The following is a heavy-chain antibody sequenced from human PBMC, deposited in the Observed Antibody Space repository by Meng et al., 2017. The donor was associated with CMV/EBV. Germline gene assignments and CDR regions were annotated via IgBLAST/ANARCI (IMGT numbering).Heavy chain of an antibody. D-gene: IGHD3-3*01. V-gene: IGHV4-39*07. CDR2: IYYNGST. CDR3: ASSVKHITIFGVAKTNLNFDY. CDR1: GGSISSSSYY. Sequence: SETLSLTCTVSGGSISSSSYYWGWIRQPPGKGLEWIGSIYYNGSTYYNPSLKSRVTISVDTSKNQFSLKLSSVTAADTAVYYCASSVKHITIFGVAKTNLNFDYWGQGTLVTVSS. J-gene: IGHJ4*02.